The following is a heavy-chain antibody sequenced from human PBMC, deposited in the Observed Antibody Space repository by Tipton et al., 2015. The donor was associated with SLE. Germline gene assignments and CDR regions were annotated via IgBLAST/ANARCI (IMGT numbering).Heavy chain of an antibody. V-gene: IGHV1-2*02. CDR1: GGSLRGFA. CDR2: IIPKSGGT. Sequence: QVQLVQSGPEVKKPGSSVKVSCAASGGSLRGFAIGWVRQAPGQGLEWMGGIIPKSGGTDYAQKFQGRVTMTRDTSISTAYMDLSSLRSDDTALYYCARAKRMYYVDVWGKGTTVTISS. J-gene: IGHJ6*03. CDR3: ARAKRMYYVDV.